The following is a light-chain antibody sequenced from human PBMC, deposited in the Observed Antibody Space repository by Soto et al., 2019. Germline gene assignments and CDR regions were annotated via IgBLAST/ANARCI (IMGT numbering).Light chain of an antibody. J-gene: IGKJ4*01. Sequence: DIQMTQSPSSLSATVGDRVTISCRASQFVDTYLNWFQQKPGKAPKLLISGASTLQTGVPSRFSGSGSGTDFAFTISSLQPEDFATYYCQQSYSIPLTFGGGTKVEIK. CDR1: QFVDTY. CDR2: GAS. V-gene: IGKV1-39*01. CDR3: QQSYSIPLT.